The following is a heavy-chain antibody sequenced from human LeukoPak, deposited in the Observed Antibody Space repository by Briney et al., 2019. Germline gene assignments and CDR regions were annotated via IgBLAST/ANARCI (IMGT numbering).Heavy chain of an antibody. CDR1: GFIFSSYW. Sequence: GGSLRLSCAASGFIFSSYWMHWVRQAPGKGLVWVSRINSDGSSTSYADSVKGRFTISRDNAKNTLYLQMNSLRAEDTAVYYCARGGIVVVVAVDYESAIVDVWGQGTTVTVSS. CDR2: INSDGSST. CDR3: ARGGIVVVVAVDYESAIVDV. D-gene: IGHD2-15*01. V-gene: IGHV3-74*01. J-gene: IGHJ6*02.